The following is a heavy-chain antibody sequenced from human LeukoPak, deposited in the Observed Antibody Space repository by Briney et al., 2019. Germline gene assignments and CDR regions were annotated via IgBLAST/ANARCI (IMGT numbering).Heavy chain of an antibody. D-gene: IGHD2-2*01. CDR3: ARDSVYCSSTSCYGYYYGMDV. CDR2: ISSSSTI. CDR1: GFTFSSYS. Sequence: PGGSLRLSCAASGFTFSSYSMNWVRQAPGKGLEWVSYISSSSTIYYADSVKGRFTISRDNAKNSLYLQMNSLRAEDTAVYYCARDSVYCSSTSCYGYYYGMDVWGQGTTVTVSS. J-gene: IGHJ6*02. V-gene: IGHV3-48*01.